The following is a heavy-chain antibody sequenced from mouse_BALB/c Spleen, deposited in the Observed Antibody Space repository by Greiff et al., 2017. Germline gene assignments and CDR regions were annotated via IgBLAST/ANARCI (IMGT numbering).Heavy chain of an antibody. Sequence: EVMLVESGGGLVKPGGSLKLSCAASGFTFSSYAMSWVRQSPEKRLEWVAEISSGGSYTYYPDTVTGRFTISRDNAKNTLYLEMSSLRSEDTAMYYCARGGLPLSGYYAMDYWGQGTSVTVSS. D-gene: IGHD1-1*02. CDR2: ISSGGSYT. CDR1: GFTFSSYA. CDR3: ARGGLPLSGYYAMDY. V-gene: IGHV5-9-4*01. J-gene: IGHJ4*01.